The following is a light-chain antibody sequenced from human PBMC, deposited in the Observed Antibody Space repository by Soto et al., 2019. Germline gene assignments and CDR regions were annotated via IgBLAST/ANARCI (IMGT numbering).Light chain of an antibody. V-gene: IGKV3-20*01. CDR2: GAS. J-gene: IGKJ1*01. CDR3: QQYGSSRT. CDR1: QSVPGSH. Sequence: IVFTQSPCTLSLSPGERATLSCRASQSVPGSHLAWYQQKPGQAPRLLLYGASTRATGIPDRFSGSGSGTDFTLTISRLEPEDFAVYYCQQYGSSRTFGQGTKVDIK.